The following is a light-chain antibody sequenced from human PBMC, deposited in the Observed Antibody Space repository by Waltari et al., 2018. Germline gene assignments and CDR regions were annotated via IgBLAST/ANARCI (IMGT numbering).Light chain of an antibody. J-gene: IGKJ4*01. V-gene: IGKV1-5*01. CDR1: KTISSW. CDR3: QQYNSYLRT. Sequence: DIQMTQSPSSLSASVGDRVNITCRASKTISSWLAWYQQKPGKAPNLLIYDASSLESGVPSRFSGSGSGTEFTLTISSLQPDDFAIYYCQQYNSYLRTFGGGTKVEIK. CDR2: DAS.